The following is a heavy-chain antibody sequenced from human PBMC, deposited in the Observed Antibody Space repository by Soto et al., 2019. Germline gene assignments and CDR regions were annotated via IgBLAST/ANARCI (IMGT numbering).Heavy chain of an antibody. CDR3: ARESITIFGVVIIWGGVGMDV. J-gene: IGHJ6*02. V-gene: IGHV1-46*01. D-gene: IGHD3-3*01. Sequence: ASVKVSCKAFGYTFTSYYMHWVRQAPGQGLEWMGIINPSGGSTSYAQKFQGRVTMTRDTSTSTVYMELSSLRSEDTAVYYCARESITIFGVVIIWGGVGMDVWGQGTTVTVSS. CDR1: GYTFTSYY. CDR2: INPSGGST.